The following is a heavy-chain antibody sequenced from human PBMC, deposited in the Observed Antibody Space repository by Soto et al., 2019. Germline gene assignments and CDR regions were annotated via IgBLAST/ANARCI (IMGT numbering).Heavy chain of an antibody. CDR3: EAIADYYDSSGYLFDY. CDR2: MSPNSANT. V-gene: IGHV1-8*01. D-gene: IGHD3-22*01. Sequence: ASVKVSCKASGYTFTSYDINWVRQAPGQGLEWMGWMSPNSANTGYAQKFQGRVTMTRSTSISTAYMELSSLRSEDTAVYYCEAIADYYDSSGYLFDYWGQGTLVTVSS. J-gene: IGHJ4*02. CDR1: GYTFTSYD.